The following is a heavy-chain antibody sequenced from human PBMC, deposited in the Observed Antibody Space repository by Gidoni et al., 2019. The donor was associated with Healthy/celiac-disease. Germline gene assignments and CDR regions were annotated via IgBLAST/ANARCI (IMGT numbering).Heavy chain of an antibody. J-gene: IGHJ6*02. Sequence: QAQLVQSGAEVKKPGASVKVSCKASGYTFTSYGISWVRQAPGQGLEWMGWISAYNGNTNYAQKLQGRVTMTTDTSTSTAYMELRSLRSDDTAVYYCARVRPLHYDILTGYYNRDYYGMDVWGQGTTVTVSS. CDR3: ARVRPLHYDILTGYYNRDYYGMDV. CDR2: ISAYNGNT. CDR1: GYTFTSYG. D-gene: IGHD3-9*01. V-gene: IGHV1-18*04.